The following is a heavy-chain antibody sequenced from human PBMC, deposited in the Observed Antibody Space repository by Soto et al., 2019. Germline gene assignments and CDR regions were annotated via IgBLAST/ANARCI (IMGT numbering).Heavy chain of an antibody. J-gene: IGHJ5*02. CDR1: GYTFTNYG. Sequence: GASVKVSCKASGYTFTNYGITWVRQAPGEGLEWMGWIRGYNGHTNYAQKVQGRVTMTTDTSTSTAYMELRSLRSDDTAVFYCARSPAATGTRWLDPWGQGTMVT. CDR3: ARSPAATGTRWLDP. D-gene: IGHD6-13*01. CDR2: IRGYNGHT. V-gene: IGHV1-18*04.